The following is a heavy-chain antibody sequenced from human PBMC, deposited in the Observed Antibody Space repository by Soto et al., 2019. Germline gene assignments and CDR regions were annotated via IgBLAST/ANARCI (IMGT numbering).Heavy chain of an antibody. V-gene: IGHV3-30-3*01. Sequence: LRLSCAASGFTFSNYAVHWVRQAPGKGLEWVAVISYEGGNKYCADSVKGRFTISRDNSKNTLYLQMNSLRPEDTAVYYCARDWPTHDAFDIWGQGTMVTVSS. J-gene: IGHJ3*02. CDR3: ARDWPTHDAFDI. D-gene: IGHD2-15*01. CDR2: ISYEGGNK. CDR1: GFTFSNYA.